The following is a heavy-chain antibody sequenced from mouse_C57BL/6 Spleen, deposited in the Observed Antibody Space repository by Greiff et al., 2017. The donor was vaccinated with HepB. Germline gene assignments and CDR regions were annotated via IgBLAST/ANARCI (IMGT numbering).Heavy chain of an antibody. J-gene: IGHJ3*01. Sequence: EVQLVESGPGLVKPSQSLSLTCSFSGFSITSGYSWNCIPQFPGNKLEWMGYISYDGSNNYNPSLKNRISITRDTSKNQFFLKLNSVTTEDTATYYCARDPQFAYWGQGTLVTVSA. CDR1: GFSITSGYS. CDR3: ARDPQFAY. CDR2: ISYDGSN. V-gene: IGHV3-6*01.